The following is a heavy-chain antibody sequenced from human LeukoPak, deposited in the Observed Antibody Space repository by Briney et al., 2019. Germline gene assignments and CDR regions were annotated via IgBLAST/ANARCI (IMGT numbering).Heavy chain of an antibody. Sequence: GGSLRLSCAASGLTFTNYGMTWVRQAPGKGLEGVSSISGSGSDTYYADSVKGRFTISRDNSKNTLYVQMVSLRAEDTAIYYCAGSSGWWAHDYWGQGTLVTVSS. D-gene: IGHD6-19*01. CDR3: AGSSGWWAHDY. CDR1: GLTFTNYG. V-gene: IGHV3-23*01. CDR2: ISGSGSDT. J-gene: IGHJ4*02.